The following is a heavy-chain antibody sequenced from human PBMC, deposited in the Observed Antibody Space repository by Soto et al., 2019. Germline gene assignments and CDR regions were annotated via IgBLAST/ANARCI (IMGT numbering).Heavy chain of an antibody. J-gene: IGHJ4*02. D-gene: IGHD2-15*01. CDR3: ARHRPYSSPFYFEY. Sequence: SETLSLTCTVSGGSIRSYYWIWIRQPPGKGLEWIGYIYYSGSTNYNPSLKSRVTMSVDTPRNQFSLKMSSVTAADTAVYYCARHRPYSSPFYFEYWGQGTLVTVSS. CDR1: GGSIRSYY. CDR2: IYYSGST. V-gene: IGHV4-59*08.